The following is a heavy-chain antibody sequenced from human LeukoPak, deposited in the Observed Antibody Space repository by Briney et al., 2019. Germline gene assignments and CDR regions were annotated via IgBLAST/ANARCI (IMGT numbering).Heavy chain of an antibody. CDR2: ISYDGSNK. J-gene: IGHJ4*02. CDR1: GFTFSSYA. V-gene: IGHV3-30-3*01. CDR3: ERPYSSSYGFDY. D-gene: IGHD6-6*01. Sequence: GRSLRLSCAASGFTFSSYAMHWVRQAPGKGLEWVAVISYDGSNKYYADSVKGRFTISRDNSKNTLYLQMNRLRAEDTAVYYCERPYSSSYGFDYWGQGTLVTVSS.